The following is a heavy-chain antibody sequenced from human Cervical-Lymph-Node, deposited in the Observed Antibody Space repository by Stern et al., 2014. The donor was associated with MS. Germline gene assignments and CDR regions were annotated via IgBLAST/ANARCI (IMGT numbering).Heavy chain of an antibody. CDR1: GFNFSNYG. Sequence: QVQLGQSGAEVKKPGASVKVSCKASGFNFSNYGLSWVRQAPGQGLEWMGWISVYNGNIDFAQKFQGRLTMTTDTSPSTVYMELRSLRSDDTAVYYCTRDRGIMGTTTGDYWGQGTLVSVSS. CDR3: TRDRGIMGTTTGDY. CDR2: ISVYNGNI. V-gene: IGHV1-18*01. D-gene: IGHD1-26*01. J-gene: IGHJ4*02.